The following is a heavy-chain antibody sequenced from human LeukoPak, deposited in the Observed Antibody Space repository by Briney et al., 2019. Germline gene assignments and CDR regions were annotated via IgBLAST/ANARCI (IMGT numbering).Heavy chain of an antibody. CDR2: IISTGSTT. V-gene: IGHV3-48*01. CDR3: ATGFWGYCSRNSCPLDN. Sequence: GGSLRLSCAASGFTFSSYSMNSVRQAPGKGLEWISYIISTGSTTSYADSVKGRFTISRDNANNSLSLQMSSLRAEDTAVYYCATGFWGYCSRNSCPLDNWGQGTLVTVAS. J-gene: IGHJ4*02. CDR1: GFTFSSYS. D-gene: IGHD2-2*01.